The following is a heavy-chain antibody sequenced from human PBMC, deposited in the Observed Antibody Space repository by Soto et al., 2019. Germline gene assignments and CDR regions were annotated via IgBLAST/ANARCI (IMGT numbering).Heavy chain of an antibody. Sequence: SETLALTCTVSGGSISSGGHYWSWIRQHPGKGLEWIGYIYYSGSTYYNPSLKSRATISIDTSKKQFSLKLSSVTAADTAVYYCAREEGAVTTGGYYYYYGMDVWGQGTTVTVSS. V-gene: IGHV4-31*03. CDR1: GGSISSGGHY. CDR3: AREEGAVTTGGYYYYYGMDV. D-gene: IGHD4-4*01. CDR2: IYYSGST. J-gene: IGHJ6*02.